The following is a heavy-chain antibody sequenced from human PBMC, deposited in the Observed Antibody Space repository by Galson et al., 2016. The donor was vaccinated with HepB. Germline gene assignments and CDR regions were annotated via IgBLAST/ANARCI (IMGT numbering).Heavy chain of an antibody. CDR3: ARGRNFLDSGSFDQ. J-gene: IGHJ4*02. CDR1: GYTLTSYW. V-gene: IGHV5-51*03. Sequence: QSGAEVKKPGESLKISCKASGYTLTSYWISWVRQTPGKGLEWMGVVYPGSSNTRYSPSFQGQISISADKSNAVAFLTWTGLRPSDSAIYFCARGRNFLDSGSFDQWGQGTLVTVSS. CDR2: VYPGSSNT. D-gene: IGHD1-7*01.